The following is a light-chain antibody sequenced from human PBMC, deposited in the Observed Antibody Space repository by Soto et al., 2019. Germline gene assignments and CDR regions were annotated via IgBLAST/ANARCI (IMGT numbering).Light chain of an antibody. CDR3: QQRSNWPSIT. J-gene: IGKJ5*01. CDR2: DAS. V-gene: IGKV3-11*01. CDR1: QSVNSK. Sequence: EIVMTQSPATLSVSPGERVSLSCRASQSVNSKLAWYQQKPGQAPRLLIYDASNRATGIPARFSGSGSGTDFTLTISSLEPEDFAVYYCQQRSNWPSITFGQGTRLEIK.